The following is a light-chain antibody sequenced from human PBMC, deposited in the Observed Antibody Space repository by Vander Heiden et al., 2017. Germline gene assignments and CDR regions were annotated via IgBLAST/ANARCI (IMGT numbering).Light chain of an antibody. CDR1: QDISHY. Sequence: DIQMTQSPSPLSASVGDRVTITCQASQDISHYLNWYQQQPGKAPKLLIYDASNLETGVPSRFSGSGSGTDFTFTISSLQPEDIATYYCQQYDNLALTFGGGTKVEIK. J-gene: IGKJ4*01. CDR2: DAS. V-gene: IGKV1-33*01. CDR3: QQYDNLALT.